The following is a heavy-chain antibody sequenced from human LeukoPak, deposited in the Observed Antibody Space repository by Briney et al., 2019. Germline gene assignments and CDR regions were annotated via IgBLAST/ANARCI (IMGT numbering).Heavy chain of an antibody. Sequence: SGGSLRLSCAASGFTFSDYYMSWIRQAPGKGLEWVSYISSSGSTIYYADSVKGRFTIPRDNAKNSLYLQMNSLRAEDTAVYYCARRSPLEWLSEQYYFDYWGQGTLVTVSS. D-gene: IGHD3-3*01. CDR1: GFTFSDYY. CDR3: ARRSPLEWLSEQYYFDY. V-gene: IGHV3-11*01. CDR2: ISSSGSTI. J-gene: IGHJ4*02.